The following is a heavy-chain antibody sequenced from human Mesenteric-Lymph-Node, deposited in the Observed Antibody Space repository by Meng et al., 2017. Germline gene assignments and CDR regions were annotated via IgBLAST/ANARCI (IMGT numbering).Heavy chain of an antibody. V-gene: IGHV1-8*01. CDR3: ARSLWFGELIANWFDP. CDR2: MNPNSGNT. J-gene: IGHJ5*02. CDR1: GYTFTSYD. D-gene: IGHD3-10*01. Sequence: ASVKVSCKASGYTFTSYDINWVRQATGQGLEWMGWMNPNSGNTGYAQKFQGRVTMTRNTSISTAYMELRSLRSEDTAVYYCARSLWFGELIANWFDPWGQGTLVTVSS.